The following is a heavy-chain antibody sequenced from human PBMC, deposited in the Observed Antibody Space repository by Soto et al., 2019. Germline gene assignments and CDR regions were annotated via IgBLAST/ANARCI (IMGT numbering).Heavy chain of an antibody. D-gene: IGHD2-15*01. J-gene: IGHJ4*02. V-gene: IGHV3-11*01. CDR3: ARRYCTGGSCYPYFDY. Sequence: QVQLVESGGGLVKPGGSLRLSCAASGFTFSDYYMTWIRQTPGRGLEWLSYISSSGTITYYADSVRGRFTVSRDNAKNSLYLQMNSLRAEDTAVYYCARRYCTGGSCYPYFDYWGQGTLVTVSS. CDR1: GFTFSDYY. CDR2: ISSSGTIT.